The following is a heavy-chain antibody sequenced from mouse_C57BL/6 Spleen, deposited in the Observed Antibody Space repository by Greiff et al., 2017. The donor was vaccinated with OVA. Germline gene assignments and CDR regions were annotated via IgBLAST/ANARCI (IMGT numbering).Heavy chain of an antibody. V-gene: IGHV3-6*01. D-gene: IGHD3-3*01. CDR2: ISYDGSN. CDR1: GYSITSGYY. CDR3: VRLGGRDWYFDV. J-gene: IGHJ1*03. Sequence: DVKLQESGPGLVKPSQSLSLTCSVTGYSITSGYYWNWIRQFPGNKLEWMGYISYDGSNNYNPSLKNRISITRDTSKNQFFLKLNSVTTEDTATYYCVRLGGRDWYFDVWGTGTTVTVSS.